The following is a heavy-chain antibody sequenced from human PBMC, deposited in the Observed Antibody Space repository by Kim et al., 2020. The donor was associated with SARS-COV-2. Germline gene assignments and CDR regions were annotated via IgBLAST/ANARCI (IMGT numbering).Heavy chain of an antibody. CDR2: IAYDGGNE. V-gene: IGHV3-30*04. CDR3: ARGGNHWSSKYYYGRDA. Sequence: GGSLRLSCAASGFTFNKYAIHWVRQAPGKGLEWLAIIAYDGGNEHYADSVKGRFTSSRDNSMNTLYLQMNSLRPEDTAVYYCARGGNHWSSKYYYGRDA. CDR1: GFTFNKYA. J-gene: IGHJ6*01.